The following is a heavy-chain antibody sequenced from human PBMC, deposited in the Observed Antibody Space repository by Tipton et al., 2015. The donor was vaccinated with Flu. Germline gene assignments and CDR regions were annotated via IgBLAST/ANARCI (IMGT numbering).Heavy chain of an antibody. V-gene: IGHV3-23*01. CDR2: ISGSSDST. J-gene: IGHJ1*01. CDR1: GFTFSNHW. CDR3: AKWTYYSDSTPN. Sequence: SLRLSCAASGFTFSNHWMSRVRQAPGKGLEWVSTISGSSDSTHYADSVKGRFTISRDNSKNAVFLQMNSLRAEDTAVYYCAKWTYYSDSTPNWGQGTLVTVS. D-gene: IGHD3-22*01.